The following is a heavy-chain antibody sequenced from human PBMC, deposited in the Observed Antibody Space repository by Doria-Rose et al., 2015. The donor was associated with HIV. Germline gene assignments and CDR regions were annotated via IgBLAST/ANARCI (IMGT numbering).Heavy chain of an antibody. CDR2: IFSDDDR. J-gene: IGHJ4*02. CDR1: GVSLSSPGMG. CDR3: ARIKSSRWYHKYYFDF. D-gene: IGHD6-13*01. Sequence: QITLKESGPVLVKPTETLTLTCTVSGVSLSSPGMGVSWIRQPPGKALEWLANIFSDDDRSYKSSLKSRLTISRDTSKSQVDLTMTDMNPVDTATYYCARIKSSRWYHKYYFDFWGQGTLVIVSA. V-gene: IGHV2-26*01.